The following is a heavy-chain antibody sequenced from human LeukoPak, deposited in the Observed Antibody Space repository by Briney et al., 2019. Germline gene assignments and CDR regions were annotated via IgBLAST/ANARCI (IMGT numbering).Heavy chain of an antibody. CDR2: IVHQRDN. CDR1: AGSFSPYY. CDR3: ARGATISETGYFDF. Sequence: PSETLSLTWAVYAGSFSPYYWGWIRHPHRRGREWIAEIVHQRDNNYNQSFKSRSTISIDTSKNQFSLKVRSLSAADTAVYYYARGATISETGYFDFWGQGTLVTVSS. J-gene: IGHJ4*03. D-gene: IGHD5-24*01. V-gene: IGHV4-34*01.